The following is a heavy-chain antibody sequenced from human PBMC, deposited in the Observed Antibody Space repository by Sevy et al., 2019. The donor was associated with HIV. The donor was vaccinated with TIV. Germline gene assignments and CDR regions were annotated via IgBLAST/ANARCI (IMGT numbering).Heavy chain of an antibody. V-gene: IGHV3-30*04. Sequence: GGSLRLSCAGSGFTFSSYDMHWVRQAPGKGLEWVAVTSHDGKYNNYADSVKVRFTISRDNFKNTLYLQMNSLRVDDTAVYFCAGLFSCGGDCYYLDYWGQGALVTVSS. D-gene: IGHD2-21*02. J-gene: IGHJ4*02. CDR2: TSHDGKYN. CDR1: GFTFSSYD. CDR3: AGLFSCGGDCYYLDY.